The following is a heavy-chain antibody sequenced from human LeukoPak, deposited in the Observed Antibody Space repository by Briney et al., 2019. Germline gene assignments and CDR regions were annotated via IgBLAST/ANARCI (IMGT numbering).Heavy chain of an antibody. Sequence: SETLSLTCTVSGGSVSSGSYYWSWIRQPPGKGLEWIAYIYYSGSTNYNPSLKSRVTISVDTSENQFSLKLSSVTAADTAVYYCAREGYSSGWNDYWGQGTLVTVSS. V-gene: IGHV4-61*01. J-gene: IGHJ4*02. D-gene: IGHD6-19*01. CDR3: AREGYSSGWNDY. CDR1: GGSVSSGSYY. CDR2: IYYSGST.